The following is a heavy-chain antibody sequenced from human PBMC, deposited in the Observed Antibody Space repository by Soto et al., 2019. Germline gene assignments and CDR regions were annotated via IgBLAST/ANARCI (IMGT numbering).Heavy chain of an antibody. CDR1: GGSISSYY. J-gene: IGHJ6*02. Sequence: SETLSLTCTVSGGSISSYYWSWIRQPPGKGLEWIGYIYYSGSTNYNPSLKSRVTISVDTSKNQFSLKLSSVTAADTAVYYCARDQVYYGSGSVYYYYGMDVWGQGTTVTVSS. D-gene: IGHD3-10*01. CDR3: ARDQVYYGSGSVYYYYGMDV. V-gene: IGHV4-59*01. CDR2: IYYSGST.